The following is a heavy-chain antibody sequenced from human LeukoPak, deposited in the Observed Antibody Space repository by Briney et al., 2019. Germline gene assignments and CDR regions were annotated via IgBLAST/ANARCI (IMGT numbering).Heavy chain of an antibody. D-gene: IGHD3-3*01. Sequence: GGSLRLSCAASGFTFSGSAMHWVRQASGKGLEWVGRIRSKANSYATAYAASVKGRFTISRDDSKNTAYLQMNSLKTEDTAVYYCTTTYYDFWSGYRPFDYWGQGTLVTVSS. CDR1: GFTFSGSA. V-gene: IGHV3-73*01. CDR3: TTTYYDFWSGYRPFDY. CDR2: IRSKANSYAT. J-gene: IGHJ4*02.